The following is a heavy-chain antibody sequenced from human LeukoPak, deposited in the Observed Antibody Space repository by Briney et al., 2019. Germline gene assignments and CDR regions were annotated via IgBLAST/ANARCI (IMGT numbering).Heavy chain of an antibody. CDR2: ISPKSGGT. CDR1: GYTFTDYY. V-gene: IGHV1-2*02. CDR3: VRAGELDY. J-gene: IGHJ4*02. D-gene: IGHD7-27*01. Sequence: ASVKVSCKASGYTFTDYYMNWVRQAPGQGLEWMGWISPKSGGTKYAQKFQGRVTMTRDTSITTAYMELTILSSDDTAVFYCVRAGELDYWGQGTLVTVSS.